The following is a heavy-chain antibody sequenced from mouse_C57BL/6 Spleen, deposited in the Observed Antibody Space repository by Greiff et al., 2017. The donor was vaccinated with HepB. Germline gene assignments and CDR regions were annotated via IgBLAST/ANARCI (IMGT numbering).Heavy chain of an antibody. CDR3: ARSDYGSSPWYFDV. CDR1: GYTFTSYW. J-gene: IGHJ1*03. D-gene: IGHD1-1*01. V-gene: IGHV1-55*01. CDR2: IYPGSGST. Sequence: QVQLKQPGAELVKPGASVKMSCKASGYTFTSYWITWVKQRPGQGLEWIGDIYPGSGSTKYNEKFKSKATLTVDTSSSTAYMQLSSLTSEDSAVYYCARSDYGSSPWYFDVWGTGTTVTVSS.